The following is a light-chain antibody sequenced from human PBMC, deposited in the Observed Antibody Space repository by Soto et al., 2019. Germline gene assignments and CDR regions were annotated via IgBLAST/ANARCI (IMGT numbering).Light chain of an antibody. CDR3: SSYSSGSTSYV. CDR1: NSDIGGYNF. Sequence: QSALTQPASVSGSPGQSITISCTGNNSDIGGYNFVSWYQQLPGKAPKFIIYEVSNRPSGVSNRFSGSKSGNTASLTISGLQAEDEADYYCSSYSSGSTSYVFGTGTKVTVL. J-gene: IGLJ1*01. CDR2: EVS. V-gene: IGLV2-14*01.